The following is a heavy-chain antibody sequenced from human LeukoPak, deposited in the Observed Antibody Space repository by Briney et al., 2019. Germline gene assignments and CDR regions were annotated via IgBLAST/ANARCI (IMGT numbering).Heavy chain of an antibody. V-gene: IGHV3-7*01. J-gene: IGHJ4*02. Sequence: GGSLRLSCAASGFTFSSYWMSWVRQAPGNGLEWVANIKQDGSEKYYVDSVKGRFTISRDNGKNSLYLQMNSLRAEDTAVYYCARETEVYGSGSLDYWGQGTLVTVSS. D-gene: IGHD3-10*01. CDR1: GFTFSSYW. CDR2: IKQDGSEK. CDR3: ARETEVYGSGSLDY.